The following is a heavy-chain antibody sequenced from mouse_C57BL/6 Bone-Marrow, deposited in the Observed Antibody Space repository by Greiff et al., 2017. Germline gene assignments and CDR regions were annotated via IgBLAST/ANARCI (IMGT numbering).Heavy chain of an antibody. J-gene: IGHJ3*01. CDR1: GYTFTDYY. Sequence: EVQLQQSGPELVKPGASVKISCKASGYTFTDYYMNWVKQSHGKSLEWIGDINPNNGGTSYNQKFKGKATLTVDKSSSTAYMELRSLTSEDSAVYYCAHLGFTTVRVAYWGQGTLVTVSA. CDR3: AHLGFTTVRVAY. CDR2: INPNNGGT. V-gene: IGHV1-26*01. D-gene: IGHD1-1*01.